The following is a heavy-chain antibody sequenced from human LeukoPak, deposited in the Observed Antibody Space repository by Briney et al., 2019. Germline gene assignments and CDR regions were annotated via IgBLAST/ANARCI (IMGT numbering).Heavy chain of an antibody. V-gene: IGHV3-23*01. CDR3: AKMTTVVIDY. D-gene: IGHD4-23*01. CDR1: GFTFSSSA. CDR2: ISGSGGNT. Sequence: GGSLRLSCAASGFTFSSSAMSWVRQAPGKGLEWISAISGSGGNTFQADSVKGRLTISRDNSKNTLYLQLNSLRAEDTAVYYCAKMTTVVIDYWGQGTLVTVSS. J-gene: IGHJ4*02.